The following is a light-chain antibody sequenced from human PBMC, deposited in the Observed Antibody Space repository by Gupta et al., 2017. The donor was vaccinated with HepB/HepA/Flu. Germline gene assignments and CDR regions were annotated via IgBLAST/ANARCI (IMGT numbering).Light chain of an antibody. CDR2: WAS. CDR1: QNLLYSSNNKNY. CDR3: QQNDSSLWT. Sequence: IVMTQSPDSLAVSLGERATIDCKSSQNLLYSSNNKNYLAWYQQKPGQPPRLLIYWASTRESGVPDRFSGSGSGTDFTLTISSLQAEDVAVYYCQQNDSSLWTFGRGTKVEIK. V-gene: IGKV4-1*01. J-gene: IGKJ1*01.